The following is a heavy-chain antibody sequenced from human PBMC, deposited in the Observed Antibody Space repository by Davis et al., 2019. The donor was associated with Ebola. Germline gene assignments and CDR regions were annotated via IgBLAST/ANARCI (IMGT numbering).Heavy chain of an antibody. Sequence: ASVKVSCKASGYTFTSYGITWVRQAPGQGLEWMGWFNPHNGNTNHAQNVQGRVNMTTGTSTSTAYMEVGILRSDDTAVYYGARAQFPTTSDHWGQGTLVTVSS. J-gene: IGHJ4*02. V-gene: IGHV1-18*04. CDR2: FNPHNGNT. CDR1: GYTFTSYG. CDR3: ARAQFPTTSDH. D-gene: IGHD1-1*01.